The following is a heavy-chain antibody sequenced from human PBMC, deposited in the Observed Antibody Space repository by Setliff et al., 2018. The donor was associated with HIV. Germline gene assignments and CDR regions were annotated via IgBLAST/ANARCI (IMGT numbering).Heavy chain of an antibody. CDR1: GYTFTAYY. V-gene: IGHV1-2*06. CDR3: AKQGYSDSLYAFDF. D-gene: IGHD1-26*01. J-gene: IGHJ3*01. CDR2: IHPNTGST. Sequence: ASVKVSCKTSGYTFTAYYIYWVRQAPGHGLELMGRIHPNTGSTNYLQEFQGRVTITRDTSMSTVYMALTGLTSDDTAVYYCAKQGYSDSLYAFDFWGQGTMVTVSS.